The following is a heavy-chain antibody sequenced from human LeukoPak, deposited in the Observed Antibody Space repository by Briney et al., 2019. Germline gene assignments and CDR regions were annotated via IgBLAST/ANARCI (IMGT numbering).Heavy chain of an antibody. CDR3: ARADVSPGDYGIDY. D-gene: IGHD4-17*01. CDR1: GYTFTSYA. J-gene: IGHJ4*02. Sequence: ASVKVSCKASGYTFTSYAISWVRQAPGQGLEWMGWISAYNGNTNYAQKFQDRVTMTSDTSTSTTYMELRSLGSDDTAVYFCARADVSPGDYGIDYWGQGTRVTVSS. CDR2: ISAYNGNT. V-gene: IGHV1-18*01.